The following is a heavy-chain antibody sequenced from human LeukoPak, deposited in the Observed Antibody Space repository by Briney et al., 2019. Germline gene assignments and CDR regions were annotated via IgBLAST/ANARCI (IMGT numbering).Heavy chain of an antibody. D-gene: IGHD3-10*01. V-gene: IGHV4-34*01. J-gene: IGHJ4*02. CDR3: ASLRLLGRAMVRGVIR. CDR2: INHSGST. Sequence: PSETLSLTCAVYGGSFSGYYWSWIRQPPGKGLEWIGEINHSGSTNYNPSLKSRVTISVDTSKNQFSLKLSSVTAADTAVYYCASLRLLGRAMVRGVIRWGQGTLVTVSS. CDR1: GGSFSGYY.